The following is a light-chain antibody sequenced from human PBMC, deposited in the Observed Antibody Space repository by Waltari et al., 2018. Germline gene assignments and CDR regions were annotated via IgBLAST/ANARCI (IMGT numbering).Light chain of an antibody. J-gene: IGKJ1*01. Sequence: DIVLTQSPDSLAVSLGERATINCRCSQSVLYSSNNKNYLSCYQHKPGQPPKLLIYWASIRVSGVPDRFRGSESGTYFTLTISSLQPEDDAVYYCQQYYSNPLTFGQGTKVEI. CDR2: WAS. CDR1: QSVLYSSNNKNY. V-gene: IGKV4-1*01. CDR3: QQYYSNPLT.